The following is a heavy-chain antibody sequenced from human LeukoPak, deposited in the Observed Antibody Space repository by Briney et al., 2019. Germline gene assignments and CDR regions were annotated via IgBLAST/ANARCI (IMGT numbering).Heavy chain of an antibody. CDR3: ASLSYYDFWSGYWGEDYGMDV. D-gene: IGHD3-3*01. Sequence: PGGSLRLSCAASGFTFSDYYMSWIRQAPGKGLEWVSYISSSGSTIYYADSVKGRFTISRDNAKNSLYLQMNSLRVEDTAVYYCASLSYYDFWSGYWGEDYGMDVWGQGTTVTVSS. J-gene: IGHJ6*02. V-gene: IGHV3-11*01. CDR2: ISSSGSTI. CDR1: GFTFSDYY.